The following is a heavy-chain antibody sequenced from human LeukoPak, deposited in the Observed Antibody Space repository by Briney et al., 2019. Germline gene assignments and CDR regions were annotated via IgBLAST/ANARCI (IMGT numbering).Heavy chain of an antibody. CDR1: GFTFSSYS. D-gene: IGHD6-19*01. J-gene: IGHJ4*02. CDR3: ARVGRVRQWQYYFDY. V-gene: IGHV3-48*01. Sequence: PGGSLRLSCAASGFTFSSYSMNWVRQAPGKGLEWVSYISSSSSTIYYADSVKGRFTISRDNAKNSLYLQMNNLRAEDTAVYYCARVGRVRQWQYYFDYWGQGTLVTVSS. CDR2: ISSSSSTI.